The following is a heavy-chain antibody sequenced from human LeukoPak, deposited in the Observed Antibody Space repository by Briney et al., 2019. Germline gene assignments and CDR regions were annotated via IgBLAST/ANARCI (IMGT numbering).Heavy chain of an antibody. Sequence: PSETLSRTCTGSGGSISSSSYYWGWIRQPPGKGLGWIGSIYYSGSTYYNPSLESRVTMAVDTSKNQFSLKLSSVTAADTAVYYCPRHRPGGIDYWGQGTLVTVSS. V-gene: IGHV4-39*01. J-gene: IGHJ4*02. D-gene: IGHD3-16*01. CDR3: PRHRPGGIDY. CDR2: IYYSGST. CDR1: GGSISSSSYY.